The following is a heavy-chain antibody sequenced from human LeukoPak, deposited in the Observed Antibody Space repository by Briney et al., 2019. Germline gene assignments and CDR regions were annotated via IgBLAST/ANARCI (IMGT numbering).Heavy chain of an antibody. V-gene: IGHV3-66*03. D-gene: IGHD3-10*01. CDR2: FYASGGT. CDR1: GFSVSSNY. Sequence: QTGGSLRLSCEASGFSVSSNYMSWVRQAPGKGLEWVSVFYASGGTFYTDSVKGRFTISRDNSKNTLYLQMNSLRAEDTAVYYCAKDRSGMVRGAQPIDYWGQGTLVTVSS. J-gene: IGHJ4*02. CDR3: AKDRSGMVRGAQPIDY.